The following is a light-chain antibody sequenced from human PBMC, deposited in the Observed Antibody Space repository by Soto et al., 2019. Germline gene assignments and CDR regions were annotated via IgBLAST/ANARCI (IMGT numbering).Light chain of an antibody. Sequence: QSALTQPPSASGSPGQSVAISCTGTSSDVGAYNYVSCYQQPPCRAPKLMIYDVTKRPFGVPDRFSGSKSGNTASLSVSGLQAEDEADYFCSSYAGTHVVFGTGTKVTVL. J-gene: IGLJ1*01. CDR3: SSYAGTHVV. CDR2: DVT. V-gene: IGLV2-8*01. CDR1: SSDVGAYNY.